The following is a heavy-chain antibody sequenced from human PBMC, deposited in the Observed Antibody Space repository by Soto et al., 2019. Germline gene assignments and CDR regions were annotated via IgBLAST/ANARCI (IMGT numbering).Heavy chain of an antibody. Sequence: SVKVSCKASGFTFTSSAVQWVRQARGQRLEWIGWIVVGSGNTNYAQKYQERVTITRDMSTSTAYMELSSLRSEDTAVYYCAAEYNWNLGHYWGQGTLVTVSS. CDR2: IVVGSGNT. V-gene: IGHV1-58*01. CDR1: GFTFTSSA. J-gene: IGHJ4*02. CDR3: AAEYNWNLGHY. D-gene: IGHD1-20*01.